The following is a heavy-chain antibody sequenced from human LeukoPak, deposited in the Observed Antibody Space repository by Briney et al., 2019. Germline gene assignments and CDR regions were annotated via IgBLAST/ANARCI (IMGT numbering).Heavy chain of an antibody. CDR1: GCTFSSYS. D-gene: IGHD3-10*01. CDR2: ISSSSSYI. V-gene: IGHV3-21*01. Sequence: AGGSLRLSCAGSGCTFSSYSMNWVRQAPGKGLEWVSSISSSSSYIYYADSVKGRFTISRDNAKNSLYLQMNSLRAEDTAVYYCARDTMVRGLPIDYWGQGTLVTVSS. CDR3: ARDTMVRGLPIDY. J-gene: IGHJ4*02.